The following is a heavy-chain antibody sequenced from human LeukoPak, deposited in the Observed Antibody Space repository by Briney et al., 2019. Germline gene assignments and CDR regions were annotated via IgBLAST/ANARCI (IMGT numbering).Heavy chain of an antibody. V-gene: IGHV1-2*02. J-gene: IGHJ5*02. CDR3: SREILGVPIADAGTLGLFDP. CDR2: ISPNNCGR. Sequence: SVKVSCKASGYTFTGYYMHWVRQAPGPGVKWMGWISPNNCGRNYAQNSQGTVPMTRGKAISTAYMELNRLASAGPAADLLSREILGVPIADAGTLGLFDPWGQGTLVAASS. D-gene: IGHD6-13*01. CDR1: GYTFTGYY.